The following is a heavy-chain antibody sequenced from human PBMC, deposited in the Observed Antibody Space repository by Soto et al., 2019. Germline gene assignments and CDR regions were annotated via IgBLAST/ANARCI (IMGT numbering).Heavy chain of an antibody. CDR3: SRQASDFWSGKPQYYMDV. CDR1: GFTFSGSA. J-gene: IGHJ6*03. Sequence: EVQLVESGGGLVQPGGSLKLSCAASGFTFSGSAMHWVRQASGKGLEWVGRIRSKPNNYATAYGASVKGRFTISRDDSKKTAYLQMKSLNTEDTAVYYCSRQASDFWSGKPQYYMDVWGKGTTVTVSS. V-gene: IGHV3-73*01. CDR2: IRSKPNNYAT. D-gene: IGHD3-3*01.